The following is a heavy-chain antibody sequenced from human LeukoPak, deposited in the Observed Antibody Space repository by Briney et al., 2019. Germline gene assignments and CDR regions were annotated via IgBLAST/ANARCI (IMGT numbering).Heavy chain of an antibody. CDR3: ARGESSGWFVY. J-gene: IGHJ4*02. CDR1: GFTFSSYA. D-gene: IGHD6-19*01. V-gene: IGHV3-23*01. CDR2: ISGSGGST. Sequence: PGASLRLSCAASGFTFSSYAMSWVRQAPGKGLEWVSAISGSGGSTYYADSVKGRFTISRDNSKNTLYLQMNSLRAEDTAVYYCARGESSGWFVYWGQGTLVTVSS.